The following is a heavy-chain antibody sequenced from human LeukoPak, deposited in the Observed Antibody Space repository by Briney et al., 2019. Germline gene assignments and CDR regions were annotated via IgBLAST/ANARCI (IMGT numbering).Heavy chain of an antibody. V-gene: IGHV1-69*13. J-gene: IGHJ5*02. D-gene: IGHD2-2*01. CDR2: IIPIFGTA. CDR1: GGTFSSYA. CDR3: ARVGVPAAIIGYWFDP. Sequence: PRASVKVSCKASGGTFSSYAISWVRQAPGQGLEWMGGIIPIFGTANYAQKFQGRVTITADESTSTAYMELSSLRSEDTAVYYCARVGVPAAIIGYWFDPWGQGTLVTVSS.